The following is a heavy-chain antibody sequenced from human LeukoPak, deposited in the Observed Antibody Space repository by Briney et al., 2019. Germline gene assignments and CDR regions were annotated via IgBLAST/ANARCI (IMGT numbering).Heavy chain of an antibody. Sequence: GGSLRLSCAVSGFTFSSYALSWVRQAPGKGLKWVSTITTGGPNTYYADSVKGRFTVSRDDSKNTLYLQMNSLRAEDTAVYYCAKDGGLWVSAHWGDSWGRGTLVTVSS. CDR3: AKDGGLWVSAHWGDS. J-gene: IGHJ4*02. D-gene: IGHD7-27*01. V-gene: IGHV3-23*01. CDR1: GFTFSSYA. CDR2: ITTGGPNT.